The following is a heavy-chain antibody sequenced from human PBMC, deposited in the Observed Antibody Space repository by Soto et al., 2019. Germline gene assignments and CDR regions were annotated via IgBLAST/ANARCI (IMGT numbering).Heavy chain of an antibody. Sequence: GASVKVSCKASGGTFSSYAISWVRQAPGQGLEWMGGIIPIFGTANYAQKFQGRVTITADESTSTAYMELSSLRSEDTAVYYCAGDRPSTTVTRSGGQNFDYWARGPLVTVSS. V-gene: IGHV1-69*13. CDR1: GGTFSSYA. D-gene: IGHD4-17*01. J-gene: IGHJ4*02. CDR2: IIPIFGTA. CDR3: AGDRPSTTVTRSGGQNFDY.